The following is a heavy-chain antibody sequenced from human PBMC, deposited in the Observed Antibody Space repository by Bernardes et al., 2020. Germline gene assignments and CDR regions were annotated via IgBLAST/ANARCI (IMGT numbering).Heavy chain of an antibody. D-gene: IGHD4-17*01. CDR1: GFTFSSYG. V-gene: IGHV3-33*01. CDR2: IWYDGSNK. J-gene: IGHJ4*02. CDR3: ARDLSYGDNPPDY. Sequence: GGSLRLSCAASGFTFSSYGMHWVRQAPGKGLEWVAVIWYDGSNKYYADSVKGRFTISRDNSKNTLYLQMNSLRAEDTAVYYCARDLSYGDNPPDYWGQGTLVIVSS.